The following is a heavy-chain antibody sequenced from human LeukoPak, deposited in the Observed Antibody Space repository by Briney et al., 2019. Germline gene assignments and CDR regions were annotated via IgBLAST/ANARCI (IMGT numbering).Heavy chain of an antibody. Sequence: SETLSLTCAVYGGSFSGYYWSWIRQPPGKGLEWIGEINHSGSTNYNPSLKSRVTISVGTSKNQFSLKLSSVTAADTAVYYCARGTTREPTSPWGQETLVTVSS. V-gene: IGHV4-34*01. CDR1: GGSFSGYY. D-gene: IGHD1-26*01. J-gene: IGHJ4*02. CDR2: INHSGST. CDR3: ARGTTREPTSP.